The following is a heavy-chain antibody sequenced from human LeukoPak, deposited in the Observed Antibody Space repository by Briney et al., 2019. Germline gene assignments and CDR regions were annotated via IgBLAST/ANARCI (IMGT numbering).Heavy chain of an antibody. J-gene: IGHJ4*02. CDR2: IYHSGST. CDR1: GGSISSGGYY. Sequence: SETLSLTCTVSGGSISSGGYYWSWIRQPPGKGPEWIVYIYHSGSTYYNPSLKSRVTISVDRSKNQFSLRLSSVTAADTAVYYCARVLDTAIGLWGQGTLVTVSS. D-gene: IGHD5-18*01. V-gene: IGHV4-30-2*01. CDR3: ARVLDTAIGL.